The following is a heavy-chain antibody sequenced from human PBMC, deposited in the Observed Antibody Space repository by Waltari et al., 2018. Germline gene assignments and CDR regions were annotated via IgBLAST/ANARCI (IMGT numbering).Heavy chain of an antibody. V-gene: IGHV1-8*01. Sequence: QVQLVQSGAEVKKPGASVKVSCKASGYTFTRYDINWVRQATGQGLEWMGVMNHNSGNTGYAQKYHGRVTMTRNTSISTAYMEMSSMRSEDTAVYYWASTTVTGFDAFDIWGQGTMVTVSS. J-gene: IGHJ3*02. D-gene: IGHD4-17*01. CDR3: ASTTVTGFDAFDI. CDR1: GYTFTRYD. CDR2: MNHNSGNT.